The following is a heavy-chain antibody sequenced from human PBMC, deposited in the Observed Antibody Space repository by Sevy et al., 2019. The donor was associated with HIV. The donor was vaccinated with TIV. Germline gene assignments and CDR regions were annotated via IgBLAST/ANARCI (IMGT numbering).Heavy chain of an antibody. CDR3: ARGRSLFVAGAAGDLDD. CDR1: GFTFSNFG. V-gene: IGHV3-30*02. D-gene: IGHD6-19*01. Sequence: GGSLRLSCTASGFTFSNFGIHWVRQAPGKGLQWVALMWYDGNNKYYADSVKGRFTISRDSSKNTVYLQMNNLRAEDAAVDYCARGRSLFVAGAAGDLDDWGQGTLVTVSS. CDR2: MWYDGNNK. J-gene: IGHJ4*02.